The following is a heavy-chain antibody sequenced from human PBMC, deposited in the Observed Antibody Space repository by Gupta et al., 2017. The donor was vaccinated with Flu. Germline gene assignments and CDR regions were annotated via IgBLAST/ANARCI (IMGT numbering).Heavy chain of an antibody. CDR3: ARDFYSQLLDAYDL. J-gene: IGHJ3*01. Sequence: EEQLLEAGGGSVQPGGSLRLSCAASGFPFNIFAMGWVRQAPGRGLEWVSHIRGKGDDRYYADSVRGRFTVSRDNGNNTLYLQLNNLRVEDTAVYYCARDFYSQLLDAYDLWGPGTLVTVSS. V-gene: IGHV3-23*01. CDR2: IRGKGDDR. D-gene: IGHD2-15*01. CDR1: GFPFNIFA.